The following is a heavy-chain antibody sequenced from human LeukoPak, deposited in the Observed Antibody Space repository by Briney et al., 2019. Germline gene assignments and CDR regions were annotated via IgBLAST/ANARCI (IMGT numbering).Heavy chain of an antibody. CDR1: GFTFSSYD. Sequence: GGSLRLSCAASGFTFSSYDIHWVSQVTGKGLEWVSAIGIAGDTYYLDSVKGRFTISRENAKNSLYLQMNSLRVGDTAVYYCARGQLVRAGYFDLWGRGTLVTVSS. D-gene: IGHD3-10*01. CDR2: IGIAGDT. J-gene: IGHJ2*01. CDR3: ARGQLVRAGYFDL. V-gene: IGHV3-13*01.